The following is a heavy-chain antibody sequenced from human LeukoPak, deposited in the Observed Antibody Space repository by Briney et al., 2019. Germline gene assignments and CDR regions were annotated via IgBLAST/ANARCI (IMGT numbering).Heavy chain of an antibody. D-gene: IGHD2-2*01. CDR1: GGSFSGYY. Sequence: PSETLSLTCAVYGGSFSGYYWSWIRQPPGKGLEWIGEINHSGGTNYNPSLKSRVTISVDTSKNQFSLKLSSVTAADTAVYYCARETCSSTSCLTFDPWGQGTLVTVSS. J-gene: IGHJ5*02. V-gene: IGHV4-34*01. CDR2: INHSGGT. CDR3: ARETCSSTSCLTFDP.